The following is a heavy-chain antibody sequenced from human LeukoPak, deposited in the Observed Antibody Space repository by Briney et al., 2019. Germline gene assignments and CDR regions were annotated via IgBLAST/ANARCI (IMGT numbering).Heavy chain of an antibody. CDR1: GDSINIFSYS. V-gene: IGHV4-39*01. D-gene: IGHD6-13*01. CDR3: ARQGSSNFIDY. J-gene: IGHJ4*02. Sequence: PSETLSLTCTVSGDSINIFSYSWAWIRQPPGEGLEWIGNISYSGSTYYNPFLKSRVTISVDTSKNQFSLRLSSMTAADTAVYYCARQGSSNFIDYWGQGTLVTVSS. CDR2: ISYSGST.